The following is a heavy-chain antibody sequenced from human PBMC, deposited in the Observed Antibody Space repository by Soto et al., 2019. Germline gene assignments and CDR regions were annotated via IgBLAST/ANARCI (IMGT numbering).Heavy chain of an antibody. Sequence: ESLKISCKGSGDSFSSYWIAWVRQMPGKGLEWMGIIYPGDSDTRYSPSFQGHVTISADKSISTAYLQWSSLKASGTAMYYCARHKRNKWNRRLYYYYGMDVWGQGTTVNVSS. V-gene: IGHV5-51*01. CDR3: ARHKRNKWNRRLYYYYGMDV. D-gene: IGHD1-20*01. CDR2: IYPGDSDT. CDR1: GDSFSSYW. J-gene: IGHJ6*02.